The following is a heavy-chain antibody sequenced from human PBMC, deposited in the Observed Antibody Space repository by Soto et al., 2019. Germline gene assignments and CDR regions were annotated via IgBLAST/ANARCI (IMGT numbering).Heavy chain of an antibody. Sequence: GGSLRLSCASSGFTFSSYWMSLVRQAPGKGLEWVANIKQDGSEKYYVDSVKGRFTISRDNAKNSLYLQMNSLRAEDTAVYYCARERGGYCSGNSCPGTIDYWGQGTLVTVSS. CDR1: GFTFSSYW. CDR3: ARERGGYCSGNSCPGTIDY. V-gene: IGHV3-7*01. J-gene: IGHJ4*02. CDR2: IKQDGSEK. D-gene: IGHD2-15*01.